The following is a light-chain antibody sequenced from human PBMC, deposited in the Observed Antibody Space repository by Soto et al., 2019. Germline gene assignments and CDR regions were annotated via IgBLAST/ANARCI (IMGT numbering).Light chain of an antibody. Sequence: QSVLTQPPSVSGAPGQRVTISCTGSSSNIGAGFDVHWYHQIAGTAPKLLIYGNSNRPSGVPDRFSGSKSGTSASLAINGLQAEDEADYYCQSYDSSLSGSNVFGTGTKLTVL. CDR1: SSNIGAGFD. CDR3: QSYDSSLSGSNV. CDR2: GNS. V-gene: IGLV1-40*01. J-gene: IGLJ1*01.